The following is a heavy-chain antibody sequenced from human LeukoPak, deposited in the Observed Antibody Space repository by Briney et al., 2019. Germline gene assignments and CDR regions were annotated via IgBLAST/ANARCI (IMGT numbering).Heavy chain of an antibody. J-gene: IGHJ4*02. CDR2: MHYSGST. CDR1: GGSISEYY. V-gene: IGHV4-59*01. Sequence: SETLSLTCTVSGGSISEYYWSWIRQSPGKGLEWIGHMHYSGSTNYNSSLESRVTISVDTSKNQFSLKLSSVTAADTAVYYCARENYYDSSGYFDYWGQGTLVTVSS. CDR3: ARENYYDSSGYFDY. D-gene: IGHD3-22*01.